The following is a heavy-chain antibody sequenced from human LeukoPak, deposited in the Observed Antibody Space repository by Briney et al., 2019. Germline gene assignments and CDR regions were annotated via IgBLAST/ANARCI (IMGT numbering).Heavy chain of an antibody. D-gene: IGHD4-17*01. CDR1: GGSISSGDYY. CDR2: IYYSGST. J-gene: IGHJ4*02. V-gene: IGHV4-30-4*08. CDR3: ASLDYGDYGTEYDY. Sequence: SQTLSLTCTVSGGSISSGDYYWSWIRQPPGKGLEWIGYIYYSGSTYYNPSLKSRVTISVDTSKNQFSLKLSSVTAADTAVYYCASLDYGDYGTEYDYWGQGTLVIVSS.